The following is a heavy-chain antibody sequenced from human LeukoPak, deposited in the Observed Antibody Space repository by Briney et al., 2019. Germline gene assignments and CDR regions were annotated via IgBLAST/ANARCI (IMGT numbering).Heavy chain of an antibody. CDR2: IYYSGST. V-gene: IGHV4-59*11. Sequence: PSETLSLTCTVSGCSISSHYWSWIRQPPGKGLEWIGYIYYSGSTNYNPSLKSRVTISVDTSKNQFSLKLSSVTAADTAVYYCARGFGLWGQGTLVTVSS. CDR1: GCSISSHY. CDR3: ARGFGL. D-gene: IGHD3-10*01. J-gene: IGHJ4*02.